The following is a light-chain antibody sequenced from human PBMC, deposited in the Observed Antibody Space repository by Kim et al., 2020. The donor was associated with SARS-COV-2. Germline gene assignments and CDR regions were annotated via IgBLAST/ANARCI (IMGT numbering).Light chain of an antibody. J-gene: IGLJ3*02. Sequence: VSPGQTASSTCSGEKLGDKYSCWYQQKPGPSPVLVIYQDSKRPSGIPERFSGSNSGNTATLPISGTQAMDEADYSCQAWDSSTAVFGGGTKLTVL. V-gene: IGLV3-1*01. CDR2: QDS. CDR1: KLGDKY. CDR3: QAWDSSTAV.